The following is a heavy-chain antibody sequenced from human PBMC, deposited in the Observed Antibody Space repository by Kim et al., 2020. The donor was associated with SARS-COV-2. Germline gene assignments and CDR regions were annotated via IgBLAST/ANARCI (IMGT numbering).Heavy chain of an antibody. Sequence: ASVKVSCKTSGYTFNNYGISWVRQAPGQGLEWMGWISAYSGNTNYAKKVQGRVSMTTDTSTSTAYMELKSLTSDDTAVYYCAGAGITGADFDYWGQGTLVSVSS. CDR3: AGAGITGADFDY. D-gene: IGHD1-20*01. CDR1: GYTFNNYG. J-gene: IGHJ4*02. CDR2: ISAYSGNT. V-gene: IGHV1-18*01.